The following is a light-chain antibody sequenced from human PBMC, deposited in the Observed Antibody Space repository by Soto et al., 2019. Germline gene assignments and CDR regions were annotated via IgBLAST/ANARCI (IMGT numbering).Light chain of an antibody. Sequence: QSALTQPPSASGSPGQSVTISCTGTSSDVGAYNYVSWYQQHPGKAPKLMIYEVTNRPSGVPDRSSASKSGNTASLTVSGLQAEDEADYFCSAYAGFNNFVFGTGTQLTVL. CDR1: SSDVGAYNY. CDR2: EVT. CDR3: SAYAGFNNFV. V-gene: IGLV2-8*01. J-gene: IGLJ6*01.